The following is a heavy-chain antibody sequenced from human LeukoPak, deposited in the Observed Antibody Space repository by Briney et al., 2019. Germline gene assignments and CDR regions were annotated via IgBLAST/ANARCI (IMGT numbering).Heavy chain of an antibody. CDR3: ARDQKLMALHYYYYGMDV. D-gene: IGHD5-24*01. CDR2: INTNTGNP. Sequence: ASVKVSCKASGYTFTSYAMNWVRQAPGQGLEWMGWINTNTGNPTYAQGFTGRFVFSLDTSVSTAYLQISSLKAEDTAVYYCARDQKLMALHYYYYGMDVWGQGTTVTVS. V-gene: IGHV7-4-1*02. CDR1: GYTFTSYA. J-gene: IGHJ6*02.